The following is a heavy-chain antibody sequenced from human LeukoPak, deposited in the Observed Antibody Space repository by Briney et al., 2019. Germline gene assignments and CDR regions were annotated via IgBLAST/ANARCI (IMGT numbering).Heavy chain of an antibody. J-gene: IGHJ4*02. D-gene: IGHD2-15*01. CDR1: GFTFSNYW. CDR2: IKQDGSEN. Sequence: GGSLRLSCAASGFTFSNYWMSWVRQAPGKGLEWVANIKQDGSENYYVDSVKGRFTISRDNAKNSLYLQMNSLRAEDTAVYYCARDHGRYCSGGSCYFGGFFEYWGQGTLGTVSS. CDR3: ARDHGRYCSGGSCYFGGFFEY. V-gene: IGHV3-7*03.